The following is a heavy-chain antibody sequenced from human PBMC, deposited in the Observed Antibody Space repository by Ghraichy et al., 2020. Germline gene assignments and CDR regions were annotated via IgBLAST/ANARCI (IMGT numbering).Heavy chain of an antibody. V-gene: IGHV1-2*06. CDR3: AREGIAAAGNFIPRDYYYYYMDV. D-gene: IGHD6-13*01. CDR2: INPNSGGT. J-gene: IGHJ6*03. CDR1: GYTFTGYY. Sequence: ASVKVSCKASGYTFTGYYMHWVRQAPGQGLEWMGRINPNSGGTNYAQKFQGRVTMTRDTSISTAYMELSRLRSDDTAVYYCAREGIAAAGNFIPRDYYYYYMDVWGKGTTVTVSS.